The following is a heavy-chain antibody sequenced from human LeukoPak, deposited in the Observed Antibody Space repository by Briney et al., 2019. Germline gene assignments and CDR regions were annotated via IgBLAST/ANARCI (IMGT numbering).Heavy chain of an antibody. Sequence: GGSLRLSCAASGFTFSTYAMSWVRQAPGKGLVWVSRINEDGSTTNYADSVKGRSTIFRDNAKNTLYLQMNSLRAEDTAVYYCVRDLGGRSGHWGQGTLVTVSS. D-gene: IGHD1-26*01. CDR1: GFTFSTYA. CDR3: VRDLGGRSGH. J-gene: IGHJ4*02. CDR2: INEDGSTT. V-gene: IGHV3-74*01.